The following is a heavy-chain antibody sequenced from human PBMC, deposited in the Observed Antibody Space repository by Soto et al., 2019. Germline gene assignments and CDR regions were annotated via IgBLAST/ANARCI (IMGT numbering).Heavy chain of an antibody. Sequence: ETLSLTCSVYGGSFSDYYWSWIRQPPGKGLEWIGEINHSGSTNYNPSLKSRVTISVHTSKNQFSLKLSSVTAADTAVYYCARARKGSGSDYYYHYGMDVWGKGTTVTVSS. CDR1: GGSFSDYY. V-gene: IGHV4-34*01. D-gene: IGHD3-3*01. CDR2: INHSGST. J-gene: IGHJ6*04. CDR3: ARARKGSGSDYYYHYGMDV.